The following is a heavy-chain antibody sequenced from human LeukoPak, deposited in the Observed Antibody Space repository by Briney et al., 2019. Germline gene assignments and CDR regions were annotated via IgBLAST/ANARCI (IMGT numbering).Heavy chain of an antibody. CDR2: ISGSYTT. J-gene: IGHJ5*02. Sequence: GGSLRLSCTASGFTFGDYAMSWFRQAPGKGLEWVSAISGSYTTYYADSVRGRFTISRDNSKNTLYMQLNSLRAEDTAVYYCAKSKEDCCGSFDPWGQGTLVTVSS. D-gene: IGHD2-21*01. CDR3: AKSKEDCCGSFDP. CDR1: GFTFGDYA. V-gene: IGHV3-23*01.